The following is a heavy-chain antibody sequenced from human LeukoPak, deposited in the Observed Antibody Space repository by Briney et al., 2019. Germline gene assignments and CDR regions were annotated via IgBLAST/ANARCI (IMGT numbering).Heavy chain of an antibody. J-gene: IGHJ4*02. V-gene: IGHV3-23*01. CDR1: GFSFSTYA. CDR3: AKKVRDTSGYYYAFDH. CDR2: ITGRTSST. Sequence: GGSLRLSCAASGFSFSTYAMSWVRQAPGKGLEWVSGITGRTSSTYYANSVKGRFTISRDSSKNTLYLQMNSLRAEDTVVYYCAKKVRDTSGYYYAFDHWGQGALVTVSS. D-gene: IGHD3-22*01.